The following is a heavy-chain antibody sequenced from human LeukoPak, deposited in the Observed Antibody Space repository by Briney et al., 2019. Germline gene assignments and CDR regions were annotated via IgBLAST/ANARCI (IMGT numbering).Heavy chain of an antibody. J-gene: IGHJ5*02. CDR1: GFTFSNFL. CDR3: AKSKATVYNWFDP. Sequence: GGSLRLSCAASGFTFSNFLMTWVRQAPGKGPEWVSAISGSGGDTYYADSVKGRFTISRDNSKNTLYLQMNSLRAEDTAVYYCAKSKATVYNWFDPWGQGTLVTVSS. CDR2: ISGSGGDT. V-gene: IGHV3-23*01. D-gene: IGHD4-11*01.